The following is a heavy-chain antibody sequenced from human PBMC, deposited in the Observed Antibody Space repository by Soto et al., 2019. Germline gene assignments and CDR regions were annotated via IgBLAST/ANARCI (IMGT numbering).Heavy chain of an antibody. Sequence: SVEVSCKXSGGTFSSYAISWVRQAPGQGLEWMGGIIPIFGTANYAQKFQERVTITRDMSTSTAYMELSSLRSEDTAVYYCAADFKEYYYDSSGYYPSDYWGQGTLVTVSS. CDR1: GGTFSSYA. D-gene: IGHD3-22*01. V-gene: IGHV1-69*05. CDR3: AADFKEYYYDSSGYYPSDY. CDR2: IIPIFGTA. J-gene: IGHJ4*02.